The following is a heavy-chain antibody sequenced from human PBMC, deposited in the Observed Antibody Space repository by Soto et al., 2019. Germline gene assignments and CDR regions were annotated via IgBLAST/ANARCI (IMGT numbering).Heavy chain of an antibody. CDR1: GGTFSSYA. D-gene: IGHD2-2*01. Sequence: QVQLVQSGAEVKKPGSSVKVSCKASGGTFSSYAISWVRQAPGQGLEWMGGIIPIFGTANYAQKFQGRVTITADESTSTAYIELSSLRSEDTAVYYCARPIVVVPAAADYYYGMDVWGQGTTVTVSS. CDR3: ARPIVVVPAAADYYYGMDV. J-gene: IGHJ6*02. V-gene: IGHV1-69*01. CDR2: IIPIFGTA.